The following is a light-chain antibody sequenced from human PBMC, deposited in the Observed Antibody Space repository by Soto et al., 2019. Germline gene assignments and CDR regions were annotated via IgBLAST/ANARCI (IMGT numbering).Light chain of an antibody. CDR3: QRYSDYQYI. V-gene: IGKV1-5*03. J-gene: IGKJ2*01. CDR1: QSITTW. Sequence: DIPMTQSPSTLSASVGDRVTITCRASQSITTWLAWYQQKPGKAPKLLIYKATNLQSGVPSRFSGSGSGTEFRIPISKLRPEDFATYYCQRYSDYQYIFGQGTKLEIK. CDR2: KAT.